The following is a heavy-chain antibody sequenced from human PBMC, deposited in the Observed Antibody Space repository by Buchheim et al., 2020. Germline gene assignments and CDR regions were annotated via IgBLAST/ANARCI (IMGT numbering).Heavy chain of an antibody. J-gene: IGHJ6*03. V-gene: IGHV3-15*01. Sequence: VQLVESGGGVVQPGRSLRLSCAASGFTFSSYGMHWVRQAPGRGLEWVGRIKSKTDGGTTDYAAPVKGRFTISRDDSKNTLYLQMNSLKTEDTAVYYCTTDIVVVPSYMDVWGKGTT. CDR1: GFTFSSYG. CDR2: IKSKTDGGTT. CDR3: TTDIVVVPSYMDV. D-gene: IGHD2-2*01.